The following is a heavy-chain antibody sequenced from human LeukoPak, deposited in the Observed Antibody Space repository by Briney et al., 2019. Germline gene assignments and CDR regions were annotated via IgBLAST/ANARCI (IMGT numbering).Heavy chain of an antibody. Sequence: GASVKVSCKASGYTFTSYDINWVRQATGQGLEWMGWISAYNGNTNYAQRLQGRVTMTTDTSTSTAYMELRSLRSDDTAVYYCARAVSGYDRYDYYYYMDVWGKGTTVTVSS. CDR1: GYTFTSYD. V-gene: IGHV1-18*01. CDR3: ARAVSGYDRYDYYYYMDV. J-gene: IGHJ6*03. CDR2: ISAYNGNT. D-gene: IGHD5-12*01.